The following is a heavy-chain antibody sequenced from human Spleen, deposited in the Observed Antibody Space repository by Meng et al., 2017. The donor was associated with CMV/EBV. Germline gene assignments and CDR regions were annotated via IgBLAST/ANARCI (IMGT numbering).Heavy chain of an antibody. CDR1: GASVSNGSYY. V-gene: IGHV4-61*01. D-gene: IGHD3-9*01. CDR2: IYYSGST. Sequence: GSLRLSCTVSGASVSNGSYYWSWIRQPPGKGLEWIGYIYYSGSTKYNPSLKSRLTISIDTSENQFSLKLSSVTAADTAVYYCARVGERHDPVTGYYRDFFDYWGQGTLVTVSS. J-gene: IGHJ4*02. CDR3: ARVGERHDPVTGYYRDFFDY.